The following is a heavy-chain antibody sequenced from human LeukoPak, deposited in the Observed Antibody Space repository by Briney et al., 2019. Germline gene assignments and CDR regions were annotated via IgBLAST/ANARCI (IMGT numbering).Heavy chain of an antibody. Sequence: GGSLRLSCAASGFTVSDNYMSWVRQGPGKGLEWVSVISGSGGSTYYADSVKGRFTVSRDNSKNTLYPQMNSLRAEDTAVYHCAKDAYSGNYYFDYWGQGTLVTVSA. CDR1: GFTVSDNY. J-gene: IGHJ4*02. CDR2: ISGSGGST. V-gene: IGHV3-23*01. CDR3: AKDAYSGNYYFDY. D-gene: IGHD1-26*01.